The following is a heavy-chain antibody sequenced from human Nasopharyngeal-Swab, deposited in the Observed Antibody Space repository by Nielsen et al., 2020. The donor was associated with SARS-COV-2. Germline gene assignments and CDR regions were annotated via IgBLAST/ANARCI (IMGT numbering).Heavy chain of an antibody. CDR1: GFTFSSYG. Sequence: GGSLRLSCAASGFTFSSYGMHWVRQAPGKGLEWVAFIRYDGSNKYYADSVKGRFTISRDNSKSTLYLQMNSLRAEDTAVYYCASISPKTNSGSYLGGFDYWGQGTLVTVSS. J-gene: IGHJ4*02. CDR2: IRYDGSNK. V-gene: IGHV3-30*02. CDR3: ASISPKTNSGSYLGGFDY. D-gene: IGHD1-26*01.